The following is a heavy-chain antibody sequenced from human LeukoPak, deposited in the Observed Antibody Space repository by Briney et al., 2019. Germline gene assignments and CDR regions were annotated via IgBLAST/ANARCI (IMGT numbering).Heavy chain of an antibody. D-gene: IGHD6-19*01. CDR1: GFTFSSYW. CDR2: ISSSSSYI. Sequence: GGSLRLSCAASGFTFSSYWMSWVRQAPGKGLEWVSSISSSSSYIYYADSVKGRFTISRDNAKNSLYLQMNSLRAEDTAVYYCARVRIVAGTDYWGQGTLVTVSS. V-gene: IGHV3-21*01. CDR3: ARVRIVAGTDY. J-gene: IGHJ4*02.